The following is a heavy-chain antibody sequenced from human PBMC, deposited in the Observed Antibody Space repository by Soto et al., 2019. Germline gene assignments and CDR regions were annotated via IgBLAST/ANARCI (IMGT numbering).Heavy chain of an antibody. Sequence: QVQLQESGPGLVKPSQTLSLTCAVSGDSVTSGGYFWAWIRQHPGKGLEWIGYIYNSGSTSYNPSLQRRVIISVDTSKNQFSLNLNSVTAADTAFYYCAKGRPPSYDFWSAYWSFFDPWGQGTLITVSS. J-gene: IGHJ5*02. D-gene: IGHD3-3*01. CDR2: IYNSGST. CDR1: GDSVTSGGYF. CDR3: AKGRPPSYDFWSAYWSFFDP. V-gene: IGHV4-31*11.